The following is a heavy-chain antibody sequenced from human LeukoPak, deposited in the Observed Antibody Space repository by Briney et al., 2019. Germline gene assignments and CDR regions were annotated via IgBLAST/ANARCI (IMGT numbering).Heavy chain of an antibody. D-gene: IGHD2-2*01. CDR1: GFTFSSYG. CDR2: ISYDGSNK. V-gene: IGHV3-30*03. Sequence: GSLRLSCAASGFTFSSYGMHWVRQAPGKGLEWVAVISYDGSNKYYADSVKGRFTISRDNSKNTLYLQMGSLRAEDMAVYYCARDRTSHYYYYMDVWGKGTTVTVSS. J-gene: IGHJ6*03. CDR3: ARDRTSHYYYYMDV.